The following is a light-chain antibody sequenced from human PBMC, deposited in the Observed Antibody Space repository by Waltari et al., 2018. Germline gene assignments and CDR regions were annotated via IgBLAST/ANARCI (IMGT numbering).Light chain of an antibody. J-gene: IGLJ2*01. CDR3: CSYGGSSILGI. V-gene: IGLV2-23*02. Sequence: QSALTQPASVSGSPGQSITISCPGTSSDVGSYDFVSWYQQHPGKAPKLVIYEVTKRPPGLSNRFSGTKSGNTASLTISGLQAEDEADYYCCSYGGSSILGIFGGRTKLTV. CDR1: SSDVGSYDF. CDR2: EVT.